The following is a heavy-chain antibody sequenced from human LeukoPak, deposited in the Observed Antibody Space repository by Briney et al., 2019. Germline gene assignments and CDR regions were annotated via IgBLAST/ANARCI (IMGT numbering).Heavy chain of an antibody. Sequence: SVKVSCKASGGTFSSYAISWVRQAPGQGLEWMGGIIPIFGTANYAQKFQGRVTINADDSTSTAYMELSSLRSEDTAVYYCARVNYYDSRGYRHFDYWGQGTLVTVSS. CDR2: IIPIFGTA. CDR1: GGTFSSYA. V-gene: IGHV1-69*13. J-gene: IGHJ4*02. CDR3: ARVNYYDSRGYRHFDY. D-gene: IGHD3-22*01.